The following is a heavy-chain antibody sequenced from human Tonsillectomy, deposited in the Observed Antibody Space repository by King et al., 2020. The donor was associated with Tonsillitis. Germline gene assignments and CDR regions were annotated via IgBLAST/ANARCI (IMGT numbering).Heavy chain of an antibody. Sequence: QLQESGPGLVKPSGTLSLTCAVSGGSISSSNWWSWVRQPPGQGLEWIGENYQSGGANYKPALKSRGTISVDKTKNPFSLNLSSVTPADTAVYYCARESRGGATDYWGQGTLVTVSS. D-gene: IGHD1-26*01. V-gene: IGHV4-4*02. J-gene: IGHJ4*02. CDR2: NYQSGGA. CDR3: ARESRGGATDY. CDR1: GGSISSSNW.